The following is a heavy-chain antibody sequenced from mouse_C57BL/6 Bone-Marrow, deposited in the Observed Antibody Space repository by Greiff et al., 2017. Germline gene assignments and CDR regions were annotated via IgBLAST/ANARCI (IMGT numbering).Heavy chain of an antibody. V-gene: IGHV5-6*02. CDR1: GFTFSSYG. D-gene: IGHD1-1*01. J-gene: IGHJ2*01. Sequence: LVESGGDLVKPGGSLKLSCAASGFTFSSYGMSWVRQTPDKRLEWVATISSGGSYTYYPDSVKGRFTISRDNAKNTLYLQMSSLKSEDTAMYYCARRLLRYYFDYWGQGTTLTVSS. CDR3: ARRLLRYYFDY. CDR2: ISSGGSYT.